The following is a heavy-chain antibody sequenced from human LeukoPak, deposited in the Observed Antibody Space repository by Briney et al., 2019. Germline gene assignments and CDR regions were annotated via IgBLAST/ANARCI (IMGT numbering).Heavy chain of an antibody. CDR1: GDSISLYY. Sequence: PSETLSLTRTVSGDSISLYYWSWIRQPPGKGLEYIGYVYHTGTTNYNPSLKSRATVSVDMSKNQFALKLSSVTAADTAVYYCARGLDAAMVDYWGQGILVTVSS. CDR2: VYHTGTT. V-gene: IGHV4-59*01. CDR3: ARGLDAAMVDY. J-gene: IGHJ4*02. D-gene: IGHD5-18*01.